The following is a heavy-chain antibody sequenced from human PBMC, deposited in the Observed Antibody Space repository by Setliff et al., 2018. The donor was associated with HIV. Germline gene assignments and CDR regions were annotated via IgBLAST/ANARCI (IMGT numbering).Heavy chain of an antibody. CDR3: ARDNSSPYFDY. V-gene: IGHV3-20*04. Sequence: GSLRLSCAASGFTFDDFGMSWVRQAPGKGLEWVSTINWSSGSTSYADSVKGRFTISRDNSKNSLYLQMNSLRTEDTALYYCARDNSSPYFDYWGQGTLVTVSS. J-gene: IGHJ4*02. CDR2: INWSSGST. D-gene: IGHD6-13*01. CDR1: GFTFDDFG.